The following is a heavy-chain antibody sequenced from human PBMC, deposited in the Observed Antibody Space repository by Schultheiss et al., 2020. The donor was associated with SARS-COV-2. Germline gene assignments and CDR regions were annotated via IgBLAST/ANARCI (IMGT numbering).Heavy chain of an antibody. J-gene: IGHJ4*02. D-gene: IGHD1-1*01. Sequence: GGSLRLSCATSGLSFNIYSMYWVRQAPGRGLEWVSSISASSAYIYSADSVKGRFTISRDNAKNFLYLQMHSLRAEDTAVYYCARDLDGAADFWGQGTLVTVSS. CDR1: GLSFNIYS. CDR2: ISASSAYI. V-gene: IGHV3-21*01. CDR3: ARDLDGAADF.